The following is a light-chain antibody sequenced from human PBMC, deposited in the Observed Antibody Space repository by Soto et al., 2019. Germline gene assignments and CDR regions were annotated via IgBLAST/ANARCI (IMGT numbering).Light chain of an antibody. CDR2: GAS. CDR1: QTVSTS. J-gene: IGKJ1*01. V-gene: IGKV3-20*01. Sequence: EIVWTQSPATLSLSPGERATLSCRASQTVSTSVAWYQQKPGQAPRLLIYGASSRATGIPDRFSGSGSGTDFTLTISRLEPEDFAAYYCQQYRNSPWTFGQGTKVDI. CDR3: QQYRNSPWT.